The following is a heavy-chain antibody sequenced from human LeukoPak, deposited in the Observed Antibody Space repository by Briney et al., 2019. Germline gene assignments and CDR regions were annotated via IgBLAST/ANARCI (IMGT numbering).Heavy chain of an antibody. CDR3: ARESDYYDSSGYYFDY. J-gene: IGHJ4*02. CDR1: GGSFSGYY. CDR2: IYYSGST. V-gene: IGHV4-59*01. D-gene: IGHD3-22*01. Sequence: SETLSLTCAVYGGSFSGYYWSWLRQPPGKGLEWIGYIYYSGSTNYNPSLKSRVTISVDTSKNQFSLKLSSVTAADTAVYYCARESDYYDSSGYYFDYWGQGTLVTVSS.